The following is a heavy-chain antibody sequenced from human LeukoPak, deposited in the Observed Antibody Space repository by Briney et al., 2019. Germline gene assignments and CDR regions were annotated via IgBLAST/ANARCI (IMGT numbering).Heavy chain of an antibody. J-gene: IGHJ4*02. CDR2: IYSGGST. CDR1: GFTVSSNY. CDR3: ARGSYGYLGGGFDY. Sequence: GSLRLSCAASGFTVSSNYMSWVRQAPGKGLEWVSVIYSGGSTYYADSVKGRFTISRDNSKNTLYLQMNSLRAEDTAVYYCARGSYGYLGGGFDYWGQGTLVTVSS. D-gene: IGHD5-18*01. V-gene: IGHV3-53*01.